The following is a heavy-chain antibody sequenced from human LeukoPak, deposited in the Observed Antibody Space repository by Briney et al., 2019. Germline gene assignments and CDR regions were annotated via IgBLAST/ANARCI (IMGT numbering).Heavy chain of an antibody. V-gene: IGHV4-38-2*02. J-gene: IGHJ3*02. CDR3: ARDSDRRGAFDI. CDR2: IYHSGST. Sequence: PSETLSLTCTVSGYSISSGYYWGWIRQPPGQGLGGIGSIYHSGSTYYNPSLKSRVTISVDTSKNQFSLKLSSVTAADTAVYYCARDSDRRGAFDIWGQGTMVTVSS. D-gene: IGHD3-10*01. CDR1: GYSISSGYY.